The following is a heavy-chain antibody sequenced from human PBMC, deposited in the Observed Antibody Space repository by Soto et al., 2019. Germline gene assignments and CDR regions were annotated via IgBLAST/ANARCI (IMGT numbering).Heavy chain of an antibody. CDR2: IYHSGST. CDR1: GGSISSGGYS. Sequence: SETLSLTCTVSGGSISSGGYSWSWIRQPPGKGLEWIGYIYHSGSTYYNPSLKSRVTISVDRSKNQFSLKLSSVTAADTAVYYCARVGGSYYVFDYWGQGTLVTVSS. J-gene: IGHJ4*02. D-gene: IGHD1-26*01. CDR3: ARVGGSYYVFDY. V-gene: IGHV4-30-2*01.